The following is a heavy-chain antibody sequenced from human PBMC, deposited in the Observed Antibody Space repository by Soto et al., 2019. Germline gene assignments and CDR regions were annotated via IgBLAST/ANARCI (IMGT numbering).Heavy chain of an antibody. J-gene: IGHJ5*01. CDR3: ARDVLNNWFDS. V-gene: IGHV3-33*08. CDR2: IWYDGSNK. Sequence: LRVCWAVAGGTFRSYGSRWVRQAPGKGLEWVAVIWYDGSNKYYADSVKGRFTISRDNSKNTLYLQMNSLRAEDTAVYYCARDVLNNWFDSWRQRTLVTVS. CDR1: GGTFRSYG. D-gene: IGHD3-10*02.